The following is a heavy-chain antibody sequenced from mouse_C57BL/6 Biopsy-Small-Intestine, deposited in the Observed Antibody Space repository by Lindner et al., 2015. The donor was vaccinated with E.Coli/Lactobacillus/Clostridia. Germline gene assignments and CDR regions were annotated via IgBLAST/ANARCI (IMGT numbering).Heavy chain of an antibody. J-gene: IGHJ4*01. V-gene: IGHV1-34*02. CDR3: ARGAYYRYEGYAMDY. Sequence: VQLQESGPALVKPGASVKISCKASGYTFTDYNMDWVKQSHGKSLEWIGYIYPNNGGTGYNQRFKSKATLTVDKSSSTAYMEFHSLTSEDSAVYYCARGAYYRYEGYAMDYWGQGTSVTVSS. D-gene: IGHD2-14*01. CDR2: IYPNNGGT. CDR1: GYTFTDYN.